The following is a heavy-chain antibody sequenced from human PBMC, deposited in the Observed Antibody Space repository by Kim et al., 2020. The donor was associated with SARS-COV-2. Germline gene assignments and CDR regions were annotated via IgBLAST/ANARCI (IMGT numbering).Heavy chain of an antibody. D-gene: IGHD3-3*01. CDR2: INTDNGNT. J-gene: IGHJ4*02. V-gene: IGHV1-3*04. Sequence: ASVKVSCKASGYTFTSYPIHWVRQAPGHGLEWMGWINTDNGNTKYPQKFQGRVTITRDTSASPAYMELRSLISEDTSVVYCLRDPGVGYWGQGTLVTVSS. CDR1: GYTFTSYP. CDR3: LRDPGVGY.